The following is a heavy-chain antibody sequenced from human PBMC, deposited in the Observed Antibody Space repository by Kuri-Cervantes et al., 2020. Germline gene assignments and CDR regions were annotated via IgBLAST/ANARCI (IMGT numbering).Heavy chain of an antibody. CDR2: IYYSGST. CDR1: GGSVSSGSYY. D-gene: IGHD1-1*01. V-gene: IGHV4-61*01. Sequence: SETLSLTCTVSGGSVSSGSYYWSWIRQPPGKGLEWIGYIYYSGSTNYNPSLKSRVTISVDTSKNQFSLKLSSVTAADTAVYYCAGVGERGWFDPWGQGTLVTVSS. J-gene: IGHJ5*02. CDR3: AGVGERGWFDP.